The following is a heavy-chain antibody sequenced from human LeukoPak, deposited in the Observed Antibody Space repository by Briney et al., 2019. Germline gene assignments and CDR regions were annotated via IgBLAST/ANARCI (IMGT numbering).Heavy chain of an antibody. J-gene: IGHJ3*01. CDR2: ISYGSTNK. CDR3: ARDRSVYVADAFDF. V-gene: IGHV3-30-3*01. CDR1: GYTFSDYA. D-gene: IGHD3-3*01. Sequence: PGGSLRLSCAPPGYTFSDYAMHWVRRAPGKGLGRGAAISYGSTNKNYADSVKGRFTISRDNSKNTLFLQMNSRRARTTAVYNCARDRSVYVADAFDFWGQGTLVTVSS.